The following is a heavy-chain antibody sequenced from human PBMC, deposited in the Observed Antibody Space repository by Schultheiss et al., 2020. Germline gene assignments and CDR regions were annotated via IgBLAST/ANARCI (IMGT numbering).Heavy chain of an antibody. CDR2: ISGGST. V-gene: IGHV3-38*03. D-gene: IGHD1-26*01. CDR1: GFTVSSNE. J-gene: IGHJ3*02. Sequence: GGSLRLSCAASGFTVSSNEMSWVRQAPGKGLEWVSSISGGSTYYADSRKGRFTISRDISKNTLYLQMNTLRAEDTAVYYCAREYSGSYGDAFDIWGQGTMVTVSS. CDR3: AREYSGSYGDAFDI.